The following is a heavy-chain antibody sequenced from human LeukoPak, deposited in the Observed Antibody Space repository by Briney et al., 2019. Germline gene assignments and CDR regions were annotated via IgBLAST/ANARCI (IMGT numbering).Heavy chain of an antibody. CDR1: GFTFSSYS. D-gene: IGHD3-10*01. V-gene: IGHV3-21*01. J-gene: IGHJ3*02. Sequence: GGSLRLSCAASGFTFSSYSMNWVRQAPGKGLEWVSSISSSSSYIYYADSVKGRFTISRDNAKNSLYLQMNSLRAEDTAVYYCARDRGNVHSDAFDIWGQGTMVTVSS. CDR3: ARDRGNVHSDAFDI. CDR2: ISSSSSYI.